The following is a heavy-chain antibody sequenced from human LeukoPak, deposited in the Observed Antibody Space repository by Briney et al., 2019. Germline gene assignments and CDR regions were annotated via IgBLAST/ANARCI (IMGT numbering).Heavy chain of an antibody. CDR3: ATVVSWAHQLGYDF. J-gene: IGHJ4*02. CDR2: FDPEDGET. D-gene: IGHD6-13*01. V-gene: IGHV1-24*01. CDR1: GYTLTELS. Sequence: GASVKVSCKVSGYTLTELSMHWVRQAPGKGLEWMGGFDPEDGETMYAQKVQGRVTMTEDTSTDTAYMELSSLGSEDTAVYYCATVVSWAHQLGYDFWGQGTLVTVSS.